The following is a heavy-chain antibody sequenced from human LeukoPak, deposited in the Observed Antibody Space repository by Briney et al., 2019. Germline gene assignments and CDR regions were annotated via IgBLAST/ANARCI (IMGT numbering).Heavy chain of an antibody. CDR1: GGTFSSYA. CDR3: AGGGYSLMTTFDY. J-gene: IGHJ4*02. D-gene: IGHD6-13*01. V-gene: IGHV1-46*01. CDR2: INPSGGST. Sequence: ASVKVSCKASGGTFSSYAISWVRQAPGQGLEWMGIINPSGGSTSYAQKFQGRVTMTRDTSTSTVYMELSSLRSEDTAVYYCAGGGYSLMTTFDYWGQGTLVTVSS.